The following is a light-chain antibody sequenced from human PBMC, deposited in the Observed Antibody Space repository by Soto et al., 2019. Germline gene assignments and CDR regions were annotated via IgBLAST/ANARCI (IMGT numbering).Light chain of an antibody. CDR1: PSVRSY. CDR2: DTS. Sequence: LSPWERAALSCRASPSVRSYLAWYQQRPGQAPRLLIFDTSNRATDIPARFSGSGSGTEFTLTISSLQSEDFAVYYCQQYNNWPPITFGQGIRLEIK. CDR3: QQYNNWPPIT. J-gene: IGKJ5*01. V-gene: IGKV3D-15*01.